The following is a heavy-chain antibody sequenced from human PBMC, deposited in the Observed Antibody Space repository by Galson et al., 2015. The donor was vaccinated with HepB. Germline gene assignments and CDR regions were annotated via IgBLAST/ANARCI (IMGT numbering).Heavy chain of an antibody. CDR1: GGTFSIYT. Sequence: SVKVSCKASGGTFSIYTISWVRQAPGQGLEWMGRIIPMLGIANYAQKFQGRVTITADKSTSTAYMELSSLRSEDTAVCYCARVRGIAVAGIEVGATDGMDVWGQGTTVTVSS. D-gene: IGHD6-19*01. J-gene: IGHJ6*02. V-gene: IGHV1-69*02. CDR2: IIPMLGIA. CDR3: ARVRGIAVAGIEVGATDGMDV.